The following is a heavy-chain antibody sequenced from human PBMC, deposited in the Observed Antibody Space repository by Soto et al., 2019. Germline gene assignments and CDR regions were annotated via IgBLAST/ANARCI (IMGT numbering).Heavy chain of an antibody. V-gene: IGHV1-69*13. CDR1: GGTFSSYA. CDR3: ARDTPLRYCSSTSCAPGGMDV. Sequence: ASVKVSCKASGGTFSSYAISWVRQAPGQGLEWMGGIIPIFGTANYAQKFQGRVTITADESTSTAYMELSSLRSEDTAVYYCARDTPLRYCSSTSCAPGGMDVWGQGTTVTVSS. D-gene: IGHD2-2*01. CDR2: IIPIFGTA. J-gene: IGHJ6*02.